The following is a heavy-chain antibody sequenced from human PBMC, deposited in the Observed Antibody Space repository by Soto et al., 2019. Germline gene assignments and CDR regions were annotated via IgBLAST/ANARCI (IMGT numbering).Heavy chain of an antibody. CDR3: ARLGGYVSVGYYYLWDS. J-gene: IGHJ4*02. D-gene: IGHD3-22*01. CDR2: INQSGST. V-gene: IGHV4-39*01. Sequence: QLQLQESGPGLVKPSETLSLTCRVSDGSMNSDSSYWGWIRQPPGKGLEWIGVINQSGSTYHNLSFKGRVTMSVDASRNQFSLKLTSMTAADTAVYYCARLGGYVSVGYYYLWDSWGQGTLVTVSS. CDR1: DGSMNSDSSY.